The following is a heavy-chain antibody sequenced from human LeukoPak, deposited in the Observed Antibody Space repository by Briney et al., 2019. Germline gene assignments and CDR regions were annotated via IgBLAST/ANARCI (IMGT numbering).Heavy chain of an antibody. Sequence: GGSLRLSCAASGFTFSSYNMNWVRQAPGKGLEWVSYISSRSATMYYADSVKGRFTISRDNAKNSLYLQMNSLRAEDTAVYYCARDYPNDYYYYYMDVWGKGTTVTVSS. CDR3: ARDYPNDYYYYYMDV. J-gene: IGHJ6*03. CDR1: GFTFSSYN. CDR2: ISSRSATM. V-gene: IGHV3-48*01. D-gene: IGHD2-8*01.